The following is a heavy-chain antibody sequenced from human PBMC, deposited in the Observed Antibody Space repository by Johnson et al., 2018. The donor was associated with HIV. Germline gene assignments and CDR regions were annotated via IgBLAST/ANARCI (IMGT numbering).Heavy chain of an antibody. D-gene: IGHD1-1*01. Sequence: VQLVESGGGLIQPGGSLRLSCAVSGFTVSNNYMNWVRQTPGKGLEWVSVVHRDGRLYYADSVKGRFRLSRDNSKNTLYLQMNSLRAEDTAVYYCARKKATVFSTTSTNYAFDIWGQGTMVTVSS. J-gene: IGHJ3*02. CDR1: GFTVSNNY. CDR2: VHRDGRL. V-gene: IGHV3-66*01. CDR3: ARKKATVFSTTSTNYAFDI.